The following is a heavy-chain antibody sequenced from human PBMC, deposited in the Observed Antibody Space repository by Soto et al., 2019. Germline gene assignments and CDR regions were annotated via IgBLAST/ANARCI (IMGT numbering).Heavy chain of an antibody. D-gene: IGHD6-13*01. V-gene: IGHV3-21*01. J-gene: IGHJ3*02. CDR2: ISGSSDFL. CDR3: ATSTWYAFDI. CDR1: GFTFSNSI. Sequence: GGSLRLSCAASGFTFSNSIINWVRQAPGQGLEWVSSISGSSDFLYYADSVKGRFTISRDTATNSLYLQMNSLRAEDTAVYYCATSTWYAFDIWGKGTMVTVSS.